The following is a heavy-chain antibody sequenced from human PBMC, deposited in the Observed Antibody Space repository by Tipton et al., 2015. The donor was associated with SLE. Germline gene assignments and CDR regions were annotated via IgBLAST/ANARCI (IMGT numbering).Heavy chain of an antibody. CDR1: GGSIRSYY. CDR2: IYYSGIT. J-gene: IGHJ5*02. V-gene: IGHV4-59*01. CDR3: ARGTPFMEWERNWFDP. D-gene: IGHD3-3*01. Sequence: TLSLTCTVSGGSIRSYYWNWIRRPPGKGLEWIGYIYYSGITNYNSSFNSRATISADTSKNQFSLRLRSVTASDTAFYYCARGTPFMEWERNWFDPWGQGTLVIVST.